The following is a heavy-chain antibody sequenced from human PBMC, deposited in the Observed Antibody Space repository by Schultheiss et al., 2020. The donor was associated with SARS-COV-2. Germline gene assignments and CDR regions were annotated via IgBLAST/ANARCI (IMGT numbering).Heavy chain of an antibody. J-gene: IGHJ4*02. CDR2: IWYDGSNK. V-gene: IGHV3-33*01. D-gene: IGHD3-10*01. CDR3: ARDRAVLWFGSNDY. Sequence: GGSLRLSCAASGFPFSSYGMHWVRQAPGKGLEWVAVIWYDGSNKYYADSVKGRFTISRDNSKNTLYLQMNSLRAEDTAVYYCARDRAVLWFGSNDYWGQGTLVTVSS. CDR1: GFPFSSYG.